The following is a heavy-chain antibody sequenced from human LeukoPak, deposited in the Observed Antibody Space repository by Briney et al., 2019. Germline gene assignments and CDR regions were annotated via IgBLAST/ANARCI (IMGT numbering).Heavy chain of an antibody. Sequence: SVKVSCKASGGTFSSYAISWVRQAPGQGLEWMGGIIPIFGTANYAQKFQGRVTITTDESTSTACMELSSLRSEDTAVYYCARGYCSSTSCYTGGHYFDYWGQGTLVTVSS. J-gene: IGHJ4*02. V-gene: IGHV1-69*05. CDR3: ARGYCSSTSCYTGGHYFDY. CDR1: GGTFSSYA. CDR2: IIPIFGTA. D-gene: IGHD2-2*02.